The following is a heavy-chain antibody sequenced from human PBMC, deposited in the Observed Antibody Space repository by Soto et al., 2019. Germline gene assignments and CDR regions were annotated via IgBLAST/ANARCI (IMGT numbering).Heavy chain of an antibody. CDR3: ARVYIGSIVGGSFLYYFDY. V-gene: IGHV4-38-2*01. Sequence: SETLSLTCAVSGYSISSGYYWGWIRQPPGKGLEWIGTIFHSGSTYYNASLKSRVTTSVDTSKNQFSLKLSSVTAADTAMYYCARVYIGSIVGGSFLYYFDYWGQGSLVTVSS. J-gene: IGHJ4*02. CDR1: GYSISSGYY. D-gene: IGHD1-26*01. CDR2: IFHSGST.